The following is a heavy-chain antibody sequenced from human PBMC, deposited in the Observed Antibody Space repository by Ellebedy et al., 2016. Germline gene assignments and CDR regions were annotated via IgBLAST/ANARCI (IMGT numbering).Heavy chain of an antibody. D-gene: IGHD2-8*01. CDR3: ARGLMYAFDI. CDR1: SGSFSGYY. CDR2: INHSGST. J-gene: IGHJ3*02. V-gene: IGHV4-34*01. Sequence: SETLSLXXAVYSGSFSGYYWTWIRQSPGKGLEWIGEINHSGSTNYNPSLKSRVTISVDTSKNQFSLKLRSLTAADTAVYYCARGLMYAFDIWGQGTMVTVSS.